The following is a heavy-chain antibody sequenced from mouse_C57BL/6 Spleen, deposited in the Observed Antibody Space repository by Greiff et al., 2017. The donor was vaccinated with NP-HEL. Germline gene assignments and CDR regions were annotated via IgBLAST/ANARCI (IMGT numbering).Heavy chain of an antibody. CDR3: ARTCSSYEFFDV. CDR2: INPYNGGT. V-gene: IGHV1-26*01. D-gene: IGHD1-1*01. J-gene: IGHJ2*01. Sequence: LQQSGPELVKPGASVKISCKASGYTFPDYYMNWVKQSHGKSLEWIGDINPYNGGTSYNQKFKGTATLTVDKSSSTAYMGLRSQTSEDYAVYYCARTCSSYEFFDVWGKGTTLTVSS. CDR1: GYTFPDYY.